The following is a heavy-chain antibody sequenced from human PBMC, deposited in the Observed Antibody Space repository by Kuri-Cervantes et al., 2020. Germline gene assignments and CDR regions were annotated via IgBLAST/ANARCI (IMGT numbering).Heavy chain of an antibody. Sequence: ASVKVSCKASCYTFSNHGFNWVRQAPGQGLEWMGWIATHNGDTNYAHKFQGRVTLTTDTSTTTAYMELRSLRSDDTAVYYCARAKFFDQPDLETYDFDYWGQGTSVTVSS. CDR2: IATHNGDT. V-gene: IGHV1-18*01. J-gene: IGHJ4*02. CDR3: ARAKFFDQPDLETYDFDY. CDR1: CYTFSNHG. D-gene: IGHD3-3*01.